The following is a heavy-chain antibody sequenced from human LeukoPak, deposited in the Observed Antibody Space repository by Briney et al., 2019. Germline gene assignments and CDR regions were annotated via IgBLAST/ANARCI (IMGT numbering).Heavy chain of an antibody. D-gene: IGHD6-13*01. CDR3: ARDLGSSWYGAFDI. CDR1: GYTFTSYT. CDR2: INAGNGNT. Sequence: ASVKVSCKASGYTFTSYTMHWVRQAPGQRLEWMGWINAGNGNTKYSQKFQGRVTITRDTSASTAYMELSSLRSEDTAGYYCARDLGSSWYGAFDIWGQGTMVTVSS. J-gene: IGHJ3*02. V-gene: IGHV1-3*01.